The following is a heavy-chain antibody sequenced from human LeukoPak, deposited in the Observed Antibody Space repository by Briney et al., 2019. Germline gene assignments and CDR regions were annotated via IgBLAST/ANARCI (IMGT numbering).Heavy chain of an antibody. CDR2: MNTDGSST. Sequence: GGSLRLSCAVSGFTFISYGMQWVRQAPGKGLAWVSRMNTDGSSTTYADSVKGRFTISRDNAKNTLYLEMNSLRAEDTAVYYCARELPREVTLDYWGQGALVTVSS. V-gene: IGHV3-74*01. CDR1: GFTFISYG. D-gene: IGHD2-21*02. J-gene: IGHJ4*01. CDR3: ARELPREVTLDY.